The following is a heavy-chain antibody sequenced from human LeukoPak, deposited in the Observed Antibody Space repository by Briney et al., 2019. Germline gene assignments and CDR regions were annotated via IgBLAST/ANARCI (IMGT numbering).Heavy chain of an antibody. D-gene: IGHD5-18*01. Sequence: GGSLRLSCAASGFTFSSCSMNWVRQAPGKGLEWISYISHGSIRIFYADFVEGRFTVSRDDAKNALYLQMNSLRVEDTAVYYCARDPGYSYAMDSWGQGTLVIVSS. CDR1: GFTFSSCS. V-gene: IGHV3-48*01. CDR2: ISHGSIRI. J-gene: IGHJ4*02. CDR3: ARDPGYSYAMDS.